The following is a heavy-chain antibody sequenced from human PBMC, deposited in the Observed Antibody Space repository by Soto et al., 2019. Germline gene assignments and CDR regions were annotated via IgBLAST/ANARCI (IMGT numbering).Heavy chain of an antibody. V-gene: IGHV4-59*01. CDR2: IYYSGST. J-gene: IGHJ1*01. D-gene: IGHD3-16*02. Sequence: SETLSLTCTVSGGSISSYYWSWIRQPPGKGLEWIGYIYYSGSTNYNPSLKSRVTISVDTSKNQFSLKLSSVTAADTAVYYCASSRPYVWGSYRYTGYFQHWGQGTLVTVSS. CDR3: ASSRPYVWGSYRYTGYFQH. CDR1: GGSISSYY.